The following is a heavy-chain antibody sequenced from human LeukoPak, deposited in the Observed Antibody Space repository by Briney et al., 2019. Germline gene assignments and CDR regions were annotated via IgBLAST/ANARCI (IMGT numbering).Heavy chain of an antibody. CDR3: ARDLDYCSSTSCWLSAFDI. CDR2: INSDGSST. D-gene: IGHD2-2*01. Sequence: GGSLRLSCATSGLTFSDHLMDWVRQAPGKGLVWVSRINSDGSSTSYADSVKGRFTISRDNAKNTLYLQMNSLRAEDTAVYYCARDLDYCSSTSCWLSAFDIWGQGTMVTVSS. CDR1: GLTFSDHL. J-gene: IGHJ3*02. V-gene: IGHV3-74*01.